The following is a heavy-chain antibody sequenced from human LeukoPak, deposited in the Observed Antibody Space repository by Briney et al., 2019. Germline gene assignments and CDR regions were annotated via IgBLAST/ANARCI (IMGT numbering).Heavy chain of an antibody. CDR1: GFTFSSYA. D-gene: IGHD3-22*01. CDR3: AKAIRGGYYLFDY. J-gene: IGHJ4*02. CDR2: ISYDGSNK. V-gene: IGHV3-30*18. Sequence: GGSLRLSCAASGFTFSSYAMSWVRQAPGKGLEWVAVISYDGSNKYYADSVKGRFTISRDNSKNTLYLQMNSLRAEDTAVYYCAKAIRGGYYLFDYWGQGTLVTVSS.